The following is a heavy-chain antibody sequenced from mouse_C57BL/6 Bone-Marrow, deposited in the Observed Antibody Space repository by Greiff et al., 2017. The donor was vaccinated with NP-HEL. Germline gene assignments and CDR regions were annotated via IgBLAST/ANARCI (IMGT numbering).Heavy chain of an antibody. V-gene: IGHV5-9-1*02. D-gene: IGHD2-1*01. CDR3: TRGNGNYPYYFDY. Sequence: EVMLVESGEGLVKPGGSLKLSCAASGFTFSSYAMSWVRQTPEKRLEWVAYISSGGDYMYYADTVKGRFTISRDNARNTLYLQMSSLKSEDTAMYYCTRGNGNYPYYFDYWGQGTTLTVSS. CDR1: GFTFSSYA. J-gene: IGHJ2*01. CDR2: ISSGGDYM.